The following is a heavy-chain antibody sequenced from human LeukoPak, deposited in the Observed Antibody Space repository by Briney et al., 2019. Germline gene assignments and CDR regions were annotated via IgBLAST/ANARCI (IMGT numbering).Heavy chain of an antibody. Sequence: PGGSLRLSCAASGFTFSSYAMSWVRQAPGKGLEWVSAISGSGGNTYYADSVKGRFTISRDNSKNTLYLQMNSLRAEDTAVYYCARVLNYYDSSGYYFSYWGQGTLVTVSS. CDR3: ARVLNYYDSSGYYFSY. D-gene: IGHD3-22*01. J-gene: IGHJ4*02. V-gene: IGHV3-23*01. CDR1: GFTFSSYA. CDR2: ISGSGGNT.